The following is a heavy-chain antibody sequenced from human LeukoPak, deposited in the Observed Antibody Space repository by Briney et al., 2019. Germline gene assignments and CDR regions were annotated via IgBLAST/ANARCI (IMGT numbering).Heavy chain of an antibody. CDR2: ITSSGSSI. D-gene: IGHD7-27*01. V-gene: IGHV3-11*01. J-gene: IGHJ2*01. Sequence: PGGSQRLSCAASGFIFSDYYMTWIRQAPGKGLEWVSYITSSGSSIYYADSVKGRFTISRDNAKNSLYLQMNSLRAEDTAAYYCAREGPNWGNYWYFDLWGRGTLVTVSS. CDR3: AREGPNWGNYWYFDL. CDR1: GFIFSDYY.